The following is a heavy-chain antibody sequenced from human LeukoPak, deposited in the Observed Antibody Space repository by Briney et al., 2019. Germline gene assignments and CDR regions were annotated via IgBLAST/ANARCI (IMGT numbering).Heavy chain of an antibody. CDR3: AKDRTYCSSTNCYGTYYFDY. D-gene: IGHD2-2*01. CDR2: ISGSGGRT. V-gene: IGHV3-23*01. Sequence: QPGGSLTLSCAASGFTFTNYAMTWVRQAPGKGLEWVSTISGSGGRTYYADSVKGRFTISRDNSKNTLNLQMNSLRAEDTAEYYCAKDRTYCSSTNCYGTYYFDYWGQGTLDTVSS. CDR1: GFTFTNYA. J-gene: IGHJ4*02.